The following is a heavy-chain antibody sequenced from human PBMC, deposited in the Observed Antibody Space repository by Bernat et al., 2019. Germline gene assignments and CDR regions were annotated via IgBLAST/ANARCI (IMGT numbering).Heavy chain of an antibody. CDR2: IKQDGSEK. D-gene: IGHD5-18*01. V-gene: IGHV3-7*02. CDR1: GFTFSSYW. Sequence: EVQLVESGGGLVQPGGSLRLSCAASGFTFSSYWMSWVRQAPGKGLEWVANIKQDGSEKSYVDAVKGRFTISRDNAKNSLFLQMNSLRAEDTAVYYCVGPIVYSYGRFYPDYWGQGTLVTVSS. J-gene: IGHJ4*02. CDR3: VGPIVYSYGRFYPDY.